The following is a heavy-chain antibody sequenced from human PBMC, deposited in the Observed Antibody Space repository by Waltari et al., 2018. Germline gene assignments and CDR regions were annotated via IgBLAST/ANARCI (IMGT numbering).Heavy chain of an antibody. CDR2: ISHSATP. Sequence: QVQLQESGPGLARPSETLSLTCDVSSYSIRSGYFWGWVRQPPGKGLQWIGSISHSATPYYNPSLKSRVTRSVDTSKNQFALKVTSVTAADTAIYYCVRDLGGSGNSWFDAWGQGTLVIVSS. D-gene: IGHD3-10*01. J-gene: IGHJ5*02. CDR1: SYSIRSGYF. V-gene: IGHV4-38-2*02. CDR3: VRDLGGSGNSWFDA.